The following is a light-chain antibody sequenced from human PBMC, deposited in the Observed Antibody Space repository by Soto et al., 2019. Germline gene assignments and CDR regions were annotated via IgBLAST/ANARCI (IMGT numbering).Light chain of an antibody. CDR3: AAWDDSLNGHV. CDR1: GSNIGSHT. J-gene: IGLJ1*01. Sequence: QSVLTQPPSASGTPGQRVTISCSGSGSNIGSHTVSWYQQLPGTAPNLLIYSNDQRPSGVPDRFSGSKSGTSASLAISGLQSEDEADYYCAAWDDSLNGHVFGTGTKLTVL. V-gene: IGLV1-44*01. CDR2: SND.